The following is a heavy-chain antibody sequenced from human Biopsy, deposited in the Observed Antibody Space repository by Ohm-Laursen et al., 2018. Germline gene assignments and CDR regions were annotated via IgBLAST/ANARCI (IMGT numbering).Heavy chain of an antibody. CDR3: ARVRGGFLEWFDY. D-gene: IGHD3-3*01. J-gene: IGHJ5*01. V-gene: IGHV4-59*07. CDR2: IYYTGST. CDR1: GGSISSYY. Sequence: SDTLSLTCTVSGGSISSYYWSWIRQPPGKGLEWIGYIYYTGSTNYNPSLKSRVTISVDTSQGLLSLDLSSVTAADTAVYYCARVRGGFLEWFDYWGQGTLVTVSS.